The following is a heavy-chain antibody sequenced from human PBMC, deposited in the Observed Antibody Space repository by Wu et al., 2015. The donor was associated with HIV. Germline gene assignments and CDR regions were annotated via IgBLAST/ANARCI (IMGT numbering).Heavy chain of an antibody. CDR1: GYTFTSYY. J-gene: IGHJ3*02. CDR2: INPSGGST. V-gene: IGHV1-46*03. CDR3: ARKVGLPLMSFDI. D-gene: IGHD1-26*01. Sequence: QVQLVQSGAEVKKPGASVKVSCKASGYTFTSYYMHWVRQAPGQGLEWMGIINPSGGSTSYAQKFQGRVTMTRDTSTSTVYMELSSLRSEDTAVYYCARKVGLPLMSFDIVGTKGQVVHRLF.